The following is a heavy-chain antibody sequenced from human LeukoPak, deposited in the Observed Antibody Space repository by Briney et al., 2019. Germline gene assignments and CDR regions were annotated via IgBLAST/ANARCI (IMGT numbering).Heavy chain of an antibody. CDR2: ISGSGGST. CDR3: AKGPLPQQLVTKSWIISEYFQH. J-gene: IGHJ1*01. Sequence: GGSLRLSCAASGFTFSSYAMSWVRQAPGKGLEWVSAISGSGGSTYYADSVKGRFTISRDNSKNTLYLQMNSLRAEDTAGYYCAKGPLPQQLVTKSWIISEYFQHWGQGTLVTVSS. V-gene: IGHV3-23*01. D-gene: IGHD6-13*01. CDR1: GFTFSSYA.